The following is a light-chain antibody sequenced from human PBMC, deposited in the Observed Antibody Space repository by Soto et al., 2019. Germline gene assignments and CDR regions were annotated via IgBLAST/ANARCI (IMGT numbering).Light chain of an antibody. Sequence: EMVLTQSPGTLSVSPGEKATLSCRASQSVSNNLAWFQQKPGQVPRLLIYGASNRATGVSARFSGSGSGTEFTLTISSLQSEDFAVYYCQQYHYWWTFGQGTKVEIK. CDR3: QQYHYWWT. CDR1: QSVSNN. CDR2: GAS. J-gene: IGKJ1*01. V-gene: IGKV3-15*01.